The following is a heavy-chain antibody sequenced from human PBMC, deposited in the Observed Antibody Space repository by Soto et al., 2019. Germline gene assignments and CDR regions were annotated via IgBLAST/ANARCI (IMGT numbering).Heavy chain of an antibody. D-gene: IGHD3-22*01. CDR3: ARDRDRNSSGLHSLDP. V-gene: IGHV4-59*02. CDR2: IYYTGTH. CDR1: GGSVSNYY. J-gene: IGHJ5*02. Sequence: AETLSLTCSVSGGSVSNYYWSWVRQPPGKRLEWIGYIYYTGTHDYNPSLRGRATISVDTSKDQFSLKLTSVTAADTAVYYCARDRDRNSSGLHSLDPCGQGILVTVSS.